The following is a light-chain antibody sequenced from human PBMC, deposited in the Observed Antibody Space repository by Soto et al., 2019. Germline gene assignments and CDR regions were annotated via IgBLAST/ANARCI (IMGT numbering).Light chain of an antibody. V-gene: IGLV1-40*01. J-gene: IGLJ3*02. CDR3: QSYDRGLRGGV. Sequence: QSVLTQPPSVSGAPGQRVTISCTGSSSNIGAGFDVQWYQLLPGAAPKLLIFYNTDRPSGVPGRFSGSKSGPSASLAITGLQAEDEGDYYCQSYDRGLRGGVFGGGTKVTVL. CDR1: SSNIGAGFD. CDR2: YNT.